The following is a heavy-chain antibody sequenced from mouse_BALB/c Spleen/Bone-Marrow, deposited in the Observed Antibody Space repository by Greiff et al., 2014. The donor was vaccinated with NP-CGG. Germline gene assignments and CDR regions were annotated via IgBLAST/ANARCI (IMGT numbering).Heavy chain of an antibody. J-gene: IGHJ3*01. CDR1: GFTFGDYY. D-gene: IGHD1-1*01. V-gene: IGHV5-4*02. Sequence: EVMLVESGGGLVKPGGSLKLSCAASGFTFGDYYMYWVRQTPEKRLEWVATISDGGSYTYYPDSVKGRFTISRDNAKNNLYLQMSSLKSEDTAMYYCANYYGSTWFAYWGQGTLVTVSA. CDR2: ISDGGSYT. CDR3: ANYYGSTWFAY.